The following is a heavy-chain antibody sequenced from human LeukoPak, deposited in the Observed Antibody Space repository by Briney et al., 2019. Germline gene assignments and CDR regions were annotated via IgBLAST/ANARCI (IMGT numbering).Heavy chain of an antibody. CDR2: INPNSGGT. J-gene: IGHJ6*03. D-gene: IGHD2/OR15-2a*01. CDR3: ARDFYSDYYYYMDV. V-gene: IGHV1-2*02. Sequence: ASVKVSCKASGYTFTGYYMHWVRQAPGQGLEWMGWINPNSGGTNYAQKFQGRVTMTRDTSISTAYMELSRLRSEDTAVYYCARDFYSDYYYYMDVWGKGTTVTISS. CDR1: GYTFTGYY.